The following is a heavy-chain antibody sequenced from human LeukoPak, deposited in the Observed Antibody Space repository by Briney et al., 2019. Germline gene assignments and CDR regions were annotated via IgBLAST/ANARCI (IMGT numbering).Heavy chain of an antibody. CDR1: EYTFTGYN. Sequence: GASVKVSCKASEYTFTGYNIHLVRQAPGQGLEWMGWINPNTGGTTFAQKFQGRVTMTRDTSISTAYMELSSLRSDDTAVYYCARALGMAVAGSAGYWGQGTLVTVSS. J-gene: IGHJ4*02. CDR2: INPNTGGT. V-gene: IGHV1-2*02. D-gene: IGHD6-19*01. CDR3: ARALGMAVAGSAGY.